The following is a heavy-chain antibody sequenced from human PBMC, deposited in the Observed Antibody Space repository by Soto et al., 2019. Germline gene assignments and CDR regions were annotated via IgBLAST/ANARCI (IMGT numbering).Heavy chain of an antibody. D-gene: IGHD6-19*01. J-gene: IGHJ4*02. CDR3: GKASGWPWYFDY. CDR2: ITNSGGST. CDR1: GFTFSSYD. Sequence: GGSLRLSCAASGFTFSSYDMSWVRQAPGKGLEWVSAITNSGGSTYYADSVKGRFTISSDDSKNTLYLQMNSLRAEDTAVYYCGKASGWPWYFDYWGQGTLVTVSS. V-gene: IGHV3-23*01.